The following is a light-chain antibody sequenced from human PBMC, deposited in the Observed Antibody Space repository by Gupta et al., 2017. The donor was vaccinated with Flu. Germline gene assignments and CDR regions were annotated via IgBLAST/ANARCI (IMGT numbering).Light chain of an antibody. Sequence: ISCRSSQSLLHSNGYNYLDLYLQKPGQSPQLLIYLGSNRASGVPDRFSGSGSGTDFTLKISRVEAEDVGVYYCMQALQTPKTFGGGTKVEIK. CDR2: LGS. J-gene: IGKJ4*01. CDR1: QSLLHSNGYNY. CDR3: MQALQTPKT. V-gene: IGKV2-28*01.